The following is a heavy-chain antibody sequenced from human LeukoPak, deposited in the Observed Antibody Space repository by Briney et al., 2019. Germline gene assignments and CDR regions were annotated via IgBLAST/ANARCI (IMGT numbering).Heavy chain of an antibody. CDR2: ISYDGSNK. CDR3: AKDVLITMVRGVTEDY. J-gene: IGHJ4*02. Sequence: GGSLRLSCAASGFTFSSYGMHWVRQAPGKGLEWVAVISYDGSNKYYADSVKGRFTISRDNSKNTLYLQMNSLRAEDTAVYYCAKDVLITMVRGVTEDYWGQGTLVTVSS. CDR1: GFTFSSYG. V-gene: IGHV3-30*18. D-gene: IGHD3-10*01.